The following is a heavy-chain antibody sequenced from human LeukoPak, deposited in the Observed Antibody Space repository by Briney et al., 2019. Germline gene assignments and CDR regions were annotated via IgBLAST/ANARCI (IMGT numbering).Heavy chain of an antibody. J-gene: IGHJ4*02. D-gene: IGHD3-22*01. CDR1: GGSVSSGNYY. V-gene: IGHV4-61*01. CDR3: AGDPSGYFNY. CDR2: IYYSGDT. Sequence: SETLFLTCTVSGGSVSSGNYYWSWIRQPPGKGLEWVGYIYYSGDTNYNPSLKGRVTISVDTSKNQVSLKLSSVTAADTAVYYCAGDPSGYFNYWGQGTLVTVSS.